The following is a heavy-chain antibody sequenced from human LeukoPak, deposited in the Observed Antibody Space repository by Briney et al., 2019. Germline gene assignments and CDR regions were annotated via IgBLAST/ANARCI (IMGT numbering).Heavy chain of an antibody. CDR3: ARDGSPYCAGGSCYSGFDY. V-gene: IGHV3-11*01. J-gene: IGHJ4*02. Sequence: GGSLRLSCAASGFTFSDYYMSWIRQAPGKGLEWLSYMSSGGSTMYYADSLKGRFTVSRDNTKNSLYLQMNSPRAEDTAVYYCARDGSPYCAGGSCYSGFDYWGQGTLVTVSS. CDR2: MSSGGSTM. CDR1: GFTFSDYY. D-gene: IGHD2-15*01.